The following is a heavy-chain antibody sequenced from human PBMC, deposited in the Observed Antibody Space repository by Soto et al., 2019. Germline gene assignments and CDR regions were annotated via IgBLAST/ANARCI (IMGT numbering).Heavy chain of an antibody. Sequence: SETLSLTCTVSGGSISNSGYYWGWIRQPPGKGLEWIGSIYYSGSTFYSPSLKSRVTISVDTSKNQFSLNVSSVTAADTAVYFCARPEDSSSWYREYDFDYWGQGTLVTVSS. J-gene: IGHJ4*02. CDR1: GGSISNSGYY. CDR3: ARPEDSSSWYREYDFDY. D-gene: IGHD6-13*01. CDR2: IYYSGST. V-gene: IGHV4-39*01.